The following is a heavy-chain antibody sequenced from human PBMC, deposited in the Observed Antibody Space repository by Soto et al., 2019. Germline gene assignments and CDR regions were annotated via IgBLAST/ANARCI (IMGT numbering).Heavy chain of an antibody. CDR2: IKSKTDGGTT. V-gene: IGHV3-15*01. J-gene: IGHJ4*02. CDR3: TTDGIVVVVAATVDY. Sequence: GGPLRLSCAASGFTFSNAWMSWVRQAPGKGLEWVGRIKSKTDGGTTDYAAPVKGRFTISRDDSKNTLYLQMNSLKTEDTAVYYCTTDGIVVVVAATVDYWGQGTLVTVSS. CDR1: GFTFSNAW. D-gene: IGHD2-15*01.